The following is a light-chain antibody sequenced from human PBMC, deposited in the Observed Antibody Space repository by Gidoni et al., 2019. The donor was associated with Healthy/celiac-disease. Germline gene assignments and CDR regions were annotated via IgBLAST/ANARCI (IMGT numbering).Light chain of an antibody. J-gene: IGKJ2*01. CDR2: GAS. Sequence: EIVMTQSLATLSVSPGERATLSCRPSQSVSSNIAWYQHKPGQAPRLLIFGASTRATRIPARFSGSGSGTEFTLTISSLHSEDFAVYYCQQYNNWPPLYTFGQGTKLEIK. CDR3: QQYNNWPPLYT. CDR1: QSVSSN. V-gene: IGKV3-15*01.